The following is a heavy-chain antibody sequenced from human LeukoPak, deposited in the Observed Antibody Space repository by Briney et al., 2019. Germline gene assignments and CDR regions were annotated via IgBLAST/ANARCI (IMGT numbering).Heavy chain of an antibody. CDR3: AKAYCSSSSCYTDY. CDR1: GFPFSRCA. Sequence: GGSLRLSCEASGFPFSRCAMNWVRQAPGKGLEWVSSISTGGDITYYADSVKGRFTTSRDNSRNTVFLQMNSLRAEDTATYYCAKAYCSSSSCYTDYWGQGTLATVSS. CDR2: ISTGGDIT. J-gene: IGHJ4*02. D-gene: IGHD2-2*02. V-gene: IGHV3-23*01.